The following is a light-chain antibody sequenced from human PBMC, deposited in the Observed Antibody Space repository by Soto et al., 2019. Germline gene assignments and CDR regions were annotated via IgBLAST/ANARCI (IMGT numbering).Light chain of an antibody. V-gene: IGKV3-20*01. J-gene: IGKJ4*01. Sequence: EIVLTQSPDTLSLSPGEGGTLSCRASQTISSSYLAWYQHKPGQAPRLLIYGASSRATGIPDRFSGSGSGTDFTLTISRLEPEDFAMYYCQQYGNTPLTFGGGTKVDIK. CDR3: QQYGNTPLT. CDR1: QTISSSY. CDR2: GAS.